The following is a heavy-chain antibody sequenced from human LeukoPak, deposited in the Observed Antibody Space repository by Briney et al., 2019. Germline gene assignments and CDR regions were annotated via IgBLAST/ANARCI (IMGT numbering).Heavy chain of an antibody. CDR1: GFTFSSYS. J-gene: IGHJ4*02. CDR3: ARGRSMGITMIVVVIPFDY. CDR2: INHSGST. D-gene: IGHD3-22*01. V-gene: IGHV4-34*01. Sequence: GSLRLSCAASGFTFSSYSMNWVRQPPGKGLEWIGEINHSGSTNYNPSLKSRVTISVDTSKNQFSLKLSSVTTADTAVYYCARGRSMGITMIVVVIPFDYWGQGTLVTVSS.